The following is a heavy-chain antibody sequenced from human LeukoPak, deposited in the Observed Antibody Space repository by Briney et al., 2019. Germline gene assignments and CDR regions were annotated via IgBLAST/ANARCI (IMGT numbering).Heavy chain of an antibody. CDR1: GFTFSSYA. V-gene: IGHV3-23*01. J-gene: IGHJ4*02. Sequence: GGSLRLSCAASGFTFSSYAMSWVRQAPGKGLEWVSAISGSGGSTYYADSVKGRFTISRDNTKNSLYLQMNSLRAGDTAVYYCARAGMVRGVIKKTTYYFDYWGQGTLVTVSS. CDR3: ARAGMVRGVIKKTTYYFDY. CDR2: ISGSGGST. D-gene: IGHD3-10*01.